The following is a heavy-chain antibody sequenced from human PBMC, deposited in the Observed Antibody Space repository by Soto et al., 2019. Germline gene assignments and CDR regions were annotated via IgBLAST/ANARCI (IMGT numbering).Heavy chain of an antibody. CDR2: INSDGSST. V-gene: IGHV3-74*01. D-gene: IGHD3-10*01. J-gene: IGHJ4*02. CDR1: GFTFSSYW. CDR3: ARSYYYGSGSLQEPLDY. Sequence: EVQLVESGGGLVQPGGSLRLSCAASGFTFSSYWMHWVRQAPGKGLVWVSRINSDGSSTSYADSVKGRFTISRDNAKNTLYLQMNSLRAEDTAVYYCARSYYYGSGSLQEPLDYWGQGTLVTVSS.